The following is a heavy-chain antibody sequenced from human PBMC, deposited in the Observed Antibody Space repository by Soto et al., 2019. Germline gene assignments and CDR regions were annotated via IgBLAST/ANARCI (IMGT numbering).Heavy chain of an antibody. V-gene: IGHV1-46*01. CDR3: GQNMGVDCRDFHG. CDR2: ITPSSGAT. CDR1: GYNFIAYY. D-gene: IGHD2-21*02. J-gene: IGHJ4*02. Sequence: QVQLVQSGAEVKKPGSSVKLSCKASGYNFIAYYIYWVRQAPGQGPEGMGMITPSSGATNYAQKSQGIVTVSSHQSTRTASLEPRRVRSAHGAVFYCGQNMGVDCRDFHGWGQGTLVSVSS.